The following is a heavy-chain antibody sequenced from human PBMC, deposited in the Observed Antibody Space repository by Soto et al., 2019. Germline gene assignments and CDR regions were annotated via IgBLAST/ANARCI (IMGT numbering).Heavy chain of an antibody. CDR3: AKEEGNYDFWRPPATYGMDV. Sequence: LRLSCAASGFTFSSYAMSWVRQAPGKGLEWVSAISGSGGSTYYADSVKGRFTISRDNSKNTLYLQMNSLRAEDTAVYYCAKEEGNYDFWRPPATYGMDVWGQGTTVTVSS. V-gene: IGHV3-23*01. D-gene: IGHD3-3*01. CDR2: ISGSGGST. J-gene: IGHJ6*02. CDR1: GFTFSSYA.